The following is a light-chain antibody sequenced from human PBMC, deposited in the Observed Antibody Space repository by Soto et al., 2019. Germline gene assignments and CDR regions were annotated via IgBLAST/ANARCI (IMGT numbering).Light chain of an antibody. CDR2: DAS. Sequence: EIVLTQSPATLSLSPGERATLSCRASQSISNSLAWYQQKPGQAPSLLIFDASTRATGVPARFSGSGSGTESTLTISSLQSEDFAVYYCKQYNSWAAISFGQGTRLEIK. V-gene: IGKV3-15*01. J-gene: IGKJ5*01. CDR1: QSISNS. CDR3: KQYNSWAAIS.